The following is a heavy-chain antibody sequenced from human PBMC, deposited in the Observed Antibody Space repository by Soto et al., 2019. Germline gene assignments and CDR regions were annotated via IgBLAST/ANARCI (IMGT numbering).Heavy chain of an antibody. CDR1: GDSVSSTSTA. CDR3: ARGSYYSGWV. V-gene: IGHV6-1*01. Sequence: QVQLQQSGPGLVQPSQTLSLTCAISGDSVSSTSTAWSWIRQSPSRGLEWLGRTYYRSKWYSDYAVSVKSRITINPDTSKNQFSLQLKSVTPEDTAVYCARGSYYSGWVWGQGTLVTVSS. J-gene: IGHJ4*02. D-gene: IGHD6-19*01. CDR2: TYYRSKWYS.